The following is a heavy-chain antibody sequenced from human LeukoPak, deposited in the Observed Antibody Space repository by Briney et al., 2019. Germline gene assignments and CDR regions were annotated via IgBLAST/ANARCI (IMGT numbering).Heavy chain of an antibody. CDR1: GYTFTIYY. Sequence: ASVNVSCTASGYTFTIYYMHWVRQAPGQGLEWMGIINPSGGSTSYAQKFQGGVTMTRDTSTSTVYMELSSLRSEDTAVYYCARDGCRSSSWCYYYYYGMDVWGQGTTVTVSS. CDR2: INPSGGST. V-gene: IGHV1-46*01. CDR3: ARDGCRSSSWCYYYYYGMDV. J-gene: IGHJ6*02. D-gene: IGHD6-13*01.